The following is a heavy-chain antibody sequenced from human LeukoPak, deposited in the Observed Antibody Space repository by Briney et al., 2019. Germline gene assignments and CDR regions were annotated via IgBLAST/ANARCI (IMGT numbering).Heavy chain of an antibody. Sequence: ASVKVSCKASGGTFSSYAISWVRQAPGQGLEWMGGIIPIFGTANYAQKFQGRVTITTDESTSTAYMELSSLRSEDTAVYYCARAPLGAYCSSTSCYAWFDPWGQGTQVTVSS. J-gene: IGHJ5*02. V-gene: IGHV1-69*05. CDR1: GGTFSSYA. CDR2: IIPIFGTA. CDR3: ARAPLGAYCSSTSCYAWFDP. D-gene: IGHD2-2*01.